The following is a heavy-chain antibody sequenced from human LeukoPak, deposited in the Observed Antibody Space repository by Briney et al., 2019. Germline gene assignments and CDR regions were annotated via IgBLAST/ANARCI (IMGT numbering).Heavy chain of an antibody. CDR2: INPNSGGT. CDR1: GYTFTGYY. D-gene: IGHD3-10*01. J-gene: IGHJ5*02. Sequence: ASMKVSCKASGYTFTGYYMHWVRQAPGQGLEWMGWINPNSGGTNYAQKFQGRVTITRNTSISTAYMELSSLRSEDTAVYYCARGSGGNWFDPWGQGTLVTVSS. V-gene: IGHV1-2*02. CDR3: ARGSGGNWFDP.